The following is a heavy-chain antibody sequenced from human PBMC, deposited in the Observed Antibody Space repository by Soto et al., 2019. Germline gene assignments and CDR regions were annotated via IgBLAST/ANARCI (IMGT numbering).Heavy chain of an antibody. V-gene: IGHV3-13*01. CDR3: ARQASYWHGGGGWLDP. J-gene: IGHJ5*02. D-gene: IGHD2-8*02. CDR1: GFTFSASD. Sequence: EVQLVESGGGLVQPGGSLRLSCAASGFTFSASDMHWVRQAAGKGLEWVSAIGTLHDTYYPDSVKGRFTISRDNAKNSLYLQMNSLIAGDTAVYYCARQASYWHGGGGWLDPWGQGTLVTVSS. CDR2: IGTLHDT.